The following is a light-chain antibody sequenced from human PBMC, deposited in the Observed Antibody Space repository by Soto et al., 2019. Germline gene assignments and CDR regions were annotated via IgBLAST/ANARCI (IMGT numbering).Light chain of an antibody. CDR1: SSDVGGYNY. V-gene: IGLV2-14*01. CDR2: DVS. CDR3: SSYTSSRGV. J-gene: IGLJ1*01. Sequence: QSALTQRACVSGSPGQSLTISCTGTSSDVGGYNYVSWYQQHPGKAPKLMIYDVSNRPSGVSNRFSGSKSGNTASLTISGLQAEDEADYYCSSYTSSRGVFGTGTKLTVL.